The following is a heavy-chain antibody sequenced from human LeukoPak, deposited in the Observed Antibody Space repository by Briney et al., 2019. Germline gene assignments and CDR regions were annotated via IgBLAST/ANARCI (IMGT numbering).Heavy chain of an antibody. CDR3: ARLPKWGYYYYMDV. D-gene: IGHD7-27*01. V-gene: IGHV4-59*08. CDR1: GGSISSYY. J-gene: IGHJ6*03. Sequence: PSETLSLTCTVSGGSISSYYWSWIRQPPGKGLEWIGYIYYSGSTNYNPSLKSRVTISVDTSKNQFSLKLSPVTAADTAVYYCARLPKWGYYYYMDVWGKGGTVTVSS. CDR2: IYYSGST.